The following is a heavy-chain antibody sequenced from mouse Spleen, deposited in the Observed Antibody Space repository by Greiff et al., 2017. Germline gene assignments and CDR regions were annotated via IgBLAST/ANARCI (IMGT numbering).Heavy chain of an antibody. CDR2: ISSGGSYT. J-gene: IGHJ1*01. D-gene: IGHD4-1*01. CDR1: GFTFSSYA. Sequence: EVNVVESGGGLVKPGGSLKLSCAASGFTFSSYAMSWVRQTPEKRLEWVATISSGGSYTYYPDSVKGRFAISRDNAKNTLYLQMSSLRSEDTAMYYCARQGELTGTDFDVWGAGTTVTVSS. CDR3: ARQGELTGTDFDV. V-gene: IGHV5-9-3*01.